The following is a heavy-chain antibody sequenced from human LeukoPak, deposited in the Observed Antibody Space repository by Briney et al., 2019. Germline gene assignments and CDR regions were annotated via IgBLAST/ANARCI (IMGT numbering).Heavy chain of an antibody. CDR3: ARDPEATIADYYYYYMDV. CDR1: GFTFSSYA. CDR2: ISYDGSNK. V-gene: IGHV3-30*04. Sequence: PGGSLRLSCAASGFTFSSYAMHWVRQAPGKGLEWVAVISYDGSNKYYADSVKGRFTISRDNSKNTLYLQMNSLRAEDTAVYYCARDPEATIADYYYYYMDVWGKGTTVTVSS. D-gene: IGHD5-12*01. J-gene: IGHJ6*03.